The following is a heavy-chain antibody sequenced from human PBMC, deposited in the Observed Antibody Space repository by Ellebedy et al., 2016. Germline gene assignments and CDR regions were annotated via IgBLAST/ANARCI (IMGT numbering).Heavy chain of an antibody. D-gene: IGHD6-19*01. CDR3: ATTSGYGTGWYGRNTY. J-gene: IGHJ4*02. CDR2: IIGGAST. V-gene: IGHV3-23*01. Sequence: GESLKISCAASGFTFSSSVMSWVRQAPGKGLEWVSSIIGGASTSYADSVKGRFTISRGNSENTLYLQMNSLRVEDTAVYYCATTSGYGTGWYGRNTYWGQGTLVTVPS. CDR1: GFTFSSSV.